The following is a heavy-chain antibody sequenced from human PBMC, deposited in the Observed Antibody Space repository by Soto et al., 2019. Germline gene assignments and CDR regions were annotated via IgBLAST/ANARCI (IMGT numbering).Heavy chain of an antibody. J-gene: IGHJ3*02. Sequence: QVQLQQWGAGLLKPSETLSLTCAVYGGFVSSGSYYWSWIRQPPGKGQEWIGEMSHSGGTHFNPSLKSRVTISVDTSKNQFSLKMSSVTAADTALYYCARVERGTATTVVDAFDIWGPGTMVTVSS. CDR3: ARVERGTATTVVDAFDI. V-gene: IGHV4-34*01. D-gene: IGHD1-1*01. CDR2: MSHSGGT. CDR1: GGFVSSGSYY.